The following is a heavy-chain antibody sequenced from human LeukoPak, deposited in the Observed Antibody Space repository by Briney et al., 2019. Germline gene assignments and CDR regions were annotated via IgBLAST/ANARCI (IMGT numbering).Heavy chain of an antibody. CDR1: GFRFSNFA. CDR2: IFGSSGDT. D-gene: IGHD5-12*01. Sequence: GGSLRLSCAASGFRFSNFAMSWVPQAPGKGLEWVSHIFGSSGDTLYADSVKGRFTISRDISKNRLYLQMNSLRAEDTALYHCAKGAYDYIEMGYFDDWGQGTLVTVSS. V-gene: IGHV3-23*01. CDR3: AKGAYDYIEMGYFDD. J-gene: IGHJ4*02.